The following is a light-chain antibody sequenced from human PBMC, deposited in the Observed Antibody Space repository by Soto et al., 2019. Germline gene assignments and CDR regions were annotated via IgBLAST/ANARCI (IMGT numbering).Light chain of an antibody. V-gene: IGLV1-47*01. J-gene: IGLJ2*01. CDR1: DSNIGNNY. CDR3: AAWDDSLSGPV. CDR2: RDD. Sequence: QPVLTQPPSASGTPGQRVTISCSGSDSNIGNNYIYWYQQIPGTSPRLLIHRDDQRPSGVPDRFSGSKSGTSGSLAISGLRSEDEADYYCAAWDDSLSGPVFGGGTKVTVL.